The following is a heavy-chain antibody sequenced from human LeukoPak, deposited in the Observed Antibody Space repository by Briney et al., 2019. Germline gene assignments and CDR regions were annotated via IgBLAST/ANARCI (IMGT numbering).Heavy chain of an antibody. CDR2: ISSRSSYI. D-gene: IGHD5-12*01. J-gene: IGHJ4*02. Sequence: GGSLRLSCAASGFTFSSYSMNWVRQAPGKGLEWVSSISSRSSYIYYTDSVKGRFTISRDNAKNSLYLQMISLRAEDTALYYCARGSTGGYSGYDATRKNFDYWGQGTLVTVSS. CDR3: ARGSTGGYSGYDATRKNFDY. CDR1: GFTFSSYS. V-gene: IGHV3-21*01.